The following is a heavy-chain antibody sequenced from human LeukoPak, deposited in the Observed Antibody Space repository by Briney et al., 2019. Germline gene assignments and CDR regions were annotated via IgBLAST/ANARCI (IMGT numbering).Heavy chain of an antibody. CDR2: INPNSGGT. D-gene: IGHD5/OR15-5a*01. Sequence: XXXGQGLEWMGWINPNSGGTNYAQKFQGRVTMTRDTSISTAYMELSRLRSDDTAVYYCASVVSGSWGQGTLVTVSS. V-gene: IGHV1-2*02. CDR3: ASVVSGS. J-gene: IGHJ4*02.